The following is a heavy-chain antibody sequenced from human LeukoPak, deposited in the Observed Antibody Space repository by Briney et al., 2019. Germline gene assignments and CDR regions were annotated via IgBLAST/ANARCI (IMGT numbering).Heavy chain of an antibody. J-gene: IGHJ4*02. D-gene: IGHD6-19*01. CDR2: IYYSGST. CDR1: GGSISSYY. V-gene: IGHV4-59*01. Sequence: SETLSLTCTVSGGSISSYYWSWIRQPPGKGLGWIGYIYYSGSTNYNPSLKSRVTISVDTSKNQFSLKLSSVTAADTAVYYCARALKGQWLGYFDYWGQGTLVTVSS. CDR3: ARALKGQWLGYFDY.